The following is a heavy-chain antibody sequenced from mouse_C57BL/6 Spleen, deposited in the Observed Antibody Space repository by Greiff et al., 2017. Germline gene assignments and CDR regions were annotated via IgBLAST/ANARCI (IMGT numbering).Heavy chain of an antibody. D-gene: IGHD1-1*01. CDR2: IDPSDSDT. J-gene: IGHJ3*01. V-gene: IGHV1-52*01. CDR3: ARGYYGSTPFAC. Sequence: QVQLQQSGAELVRPGSSVKLSCKASGYTFTSYWMHWVKQRPIQGLEWIGKIDPSDSDTHYHEKFKDKATMTADKSSSTAYMQLSSLTSEDSAVYYCARGYYGSTPFACWGQGTLVTVSA. CDR1: GYTFTSYW.